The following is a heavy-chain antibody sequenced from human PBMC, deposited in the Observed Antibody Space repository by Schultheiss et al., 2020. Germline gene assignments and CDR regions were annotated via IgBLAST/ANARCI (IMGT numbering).Heavy chain of an antibody. V-gene: IGHV3-21*01. Sequence: GGSLRLSCAASGFTFSSYSMNWVRQTPGKGLEWVSSISSSCSYIYYSDAVKGRFTISRDNAKNSLYLQMNSLRAEETAVYYCARNDYGYWGQGTLVTVSS. CDR2: ISSSCSYI. CDR1: GFTFSSYS. D-gene: IGHD4-17*01. J-gene: IGHJ4*02. CDR3: ARNDYGY.